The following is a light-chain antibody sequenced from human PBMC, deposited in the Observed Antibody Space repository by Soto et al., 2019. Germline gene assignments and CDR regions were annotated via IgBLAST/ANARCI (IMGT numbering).Light chain of an antibody. CDR1: QSLLHSNGYNY. J-gene: IGKJ1*01. CDR2: LGS. Sequence: VMTQSPLSLPVTPGEPASISCRSSQSLLHSNGYNYLDWYLQKPGQSPQLLIYLGSNRASGVPDRFSGSGSGTDFTLKISRVEAEDVGVYYCMQALQTPCTFGQGTKV. CDR3: MQALQTPCT. V-gene: IGKV2-28*01.